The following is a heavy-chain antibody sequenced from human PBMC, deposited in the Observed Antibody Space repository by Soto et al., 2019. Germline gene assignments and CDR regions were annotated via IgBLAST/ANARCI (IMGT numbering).Heavy chain of an antibody. J-gene: IGHJ4*02. V-gene: IGHV4-39*01. Sequence: PSETLSLTCTVSGGSISSSSYYWGWIRQPPGKGLEGIGSIYYSGSTYYNPSLKSRVTISVDTSKNQFSLKLSSVTAADTAVYYCARVKGRFWSGYPLYYFDYWGQGTLVTVSS. D-gene: IGHD3-3*01. CDR1: GGSISSSSYY. CDR2: IYYSGST. CDR3: ARVKGRFWSGYPLYYFDY.